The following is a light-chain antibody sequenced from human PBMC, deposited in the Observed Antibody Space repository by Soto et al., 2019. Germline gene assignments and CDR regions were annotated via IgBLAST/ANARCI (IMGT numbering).Light chain of an antibody. Sequence: DIPMTQSPSTLSASVGDRVTITCRASQNIRSWLAWYQQKPGKAPNLLIYKASTLESGVPSRFSGSASGTEFTLTISSLQPDDFATYYCQQYNTYSYTFGQGTKLEIK. CDR1: QNIRSW. J-gene: IGKJ2*01. CDR2: KAS. CDR3: QQYNTYSYT. V-gene: IGKV1-5*03.